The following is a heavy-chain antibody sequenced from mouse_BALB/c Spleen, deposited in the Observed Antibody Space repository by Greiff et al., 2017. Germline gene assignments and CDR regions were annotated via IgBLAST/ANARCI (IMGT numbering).Heavy chain of an antibody. J-gene: IGHJ2*01. V-gene: IGHV14-3*02. Sequence: EVQRVESGAELVKPGASVKLSCTASGFNIKDTYMHWVKQRPEQGLEWIGRIDPANGNTKYDPKFQGKATITADTSSNTAYLQLSSLTSEDTAVYYCARYGYDCGFDYWGQGTTLTVSS. CDR3: ARYGYDCGFDY. CDR1: GFNIKDTY. CDR2: IDPANGNT. D-gene: IGHD2-2*01.